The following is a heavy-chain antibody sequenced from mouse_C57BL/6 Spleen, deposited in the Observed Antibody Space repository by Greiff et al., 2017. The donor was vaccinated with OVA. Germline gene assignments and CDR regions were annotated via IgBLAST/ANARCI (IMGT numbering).Heavy chain of an antibody. V-gene: IGHV1-55*01. CDR1: GYTFTRYW. CDR2: VYPGSGST. Sequence: VQLQQSGAELVKPGASVKMSCKASGYTFTRYWITWVKQRPGQGLEWIGDVYPGSGSTNYNEKFKGKATLTVETSSSTAYMQLSSLTSEDSAVYYCAFTMVVTCDFDYWGQGTTLTVSS. D-gene: IGHD1-1*01. J-gene: IGHJ2*01. CDR3: AFTMVVTCDFDY.